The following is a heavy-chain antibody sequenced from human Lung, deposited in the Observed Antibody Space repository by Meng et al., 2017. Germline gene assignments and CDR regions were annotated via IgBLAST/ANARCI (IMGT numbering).Heavy chain of an antibody. CDR3: SGDVDY. V-gene: IGHV3-15*01. CDR1: VFTCRNAW. J-gene: IGHJ4*01. CDR2: ITSNVDGGTG. Sequence: VVTVGGFVRPGGSLCRSCAASVFTCRNAWMPWVGLARVKGLEGSGRITSNVDGGTGGFTTAVKGRIFISKDDSENTCYLQMDSQKSEDTAVYYCSGDVDYWGHGTLVTVSS.